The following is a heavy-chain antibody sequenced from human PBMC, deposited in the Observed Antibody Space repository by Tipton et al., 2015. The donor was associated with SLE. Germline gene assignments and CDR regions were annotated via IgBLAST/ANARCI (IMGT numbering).Heavy chain of an antibody. J-gene: IGHJ4*02. CDR3: ARHQRGVGAIGDHFDY. Sequence: SLRLSCAASGFTFSSYGIYWVRQAPGKGLEWVAVISYDGSNKYYADSLKGRFTISRDNAKNSLYLQMNSLRAEDTAVYYCARHQRGVGAIGDHFDYWGQGTLVTVSS. CDR2: ISYDGSNK. D-gene: IGHD1-26*01. CDR1: GFTFSSYG. V-gene: IGHV3-30*03.